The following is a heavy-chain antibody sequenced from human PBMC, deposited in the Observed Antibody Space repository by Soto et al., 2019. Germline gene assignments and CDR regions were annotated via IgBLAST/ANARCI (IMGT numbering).Heavy chain of an antibody. CDR2: ISANNGDT. Sequence: GASVTVSCKASGYTFTSYDISWVRQAPGQGLEWMGWISANNGDTNYAQNLQGRVTMTTDTFTSTVYMELRSLRSDDTAVYYCARARSGWNYWGQGTLVTVSS. D-gene: IGHD6-19*01. V-gene: IGHV1-18*01. CDR3: ARARSGWNY. J-gene: IGHJ4*02. CDR1: GYTFTSYD.